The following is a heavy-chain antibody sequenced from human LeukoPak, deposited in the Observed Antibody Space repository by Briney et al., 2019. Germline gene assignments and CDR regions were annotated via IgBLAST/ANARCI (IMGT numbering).Heavy chain of an antibody. Sequence: SETLSLTCTVSGGSISSSSYYWGWIRQPPGKGLEWIGSIYYSGSTYYNPSLKSRVTISVDTSKNQFSLKLSSVTAADTAVYYCARVPGYSSGWSKNFDIWGQGTMVTVSS. CDR2: IYYSGST. V-gene: IGHV4-39*01. CDR3: ARVPGYSSGWSKNFDI. D-gene: IGHD6-19*01. J-gene: IGHJ3*02. CDR1: GGSISSSSYY.